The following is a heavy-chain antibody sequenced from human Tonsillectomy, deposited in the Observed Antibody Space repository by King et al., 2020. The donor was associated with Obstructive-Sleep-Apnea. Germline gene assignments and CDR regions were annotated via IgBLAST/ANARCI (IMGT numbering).Heavy chain of an antibody. J-gene: IGHJ2*01. D-gene: IGHD6-19*01. V-gene: IGHV4-59*01. CDR1: GGPISSYY. CDR2: IYYTGST. CDR3: ARTHSSRWYWPFAL. Sequence: VQLQESGPGLVKPSETLSLTCTVSGGPISSYYWSWIRQSPGKGLEWIGYIYYTGSTSYNPSLNSRVTISVDTSKNQFSLKMSSVTAADTAVYYCARTHSSRWYWPFALWGRGPLVTVSS.